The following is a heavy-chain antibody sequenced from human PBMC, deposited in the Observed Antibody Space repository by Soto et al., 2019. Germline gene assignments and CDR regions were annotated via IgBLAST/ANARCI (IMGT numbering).Heavy chain of an antibody. Sequence: ASVKFSCKASGYTFTGHYMHWVRQAPGQGLEWMGWINPNSGGTNYAQKFQGWVTMTRDTSISTAYMELSRLRSDDTAVYYCARLGQNGMDVWGQGTMVTVSS. CDR3: ARLGQNGMDV. J-gene: IGHJ6*02. CDR2: INPNSGGT. D-gene: IGHD1-26*01. V-gene: IGHV1-2*04. CDR1: GYTFTGHY.